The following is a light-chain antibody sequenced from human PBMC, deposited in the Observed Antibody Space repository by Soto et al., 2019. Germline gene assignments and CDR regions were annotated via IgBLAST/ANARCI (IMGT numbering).Light chain of an antibody. CDR1: QGISNY. Sequence: DIKMTQAPSSLSASVGDRVTITCRASQGISNYLAWYQQKPGKVPKLLIYAASTLQSGVPSRFSGSGSGTDVTLIISSLQPEDVATYYCQKYNSAPWTGGQGNKGAI. V-gene: IGKV1-27*01. CDR3: QKYNSAPWT. J-gene: IGKJ1*01. CDR2: AAS.